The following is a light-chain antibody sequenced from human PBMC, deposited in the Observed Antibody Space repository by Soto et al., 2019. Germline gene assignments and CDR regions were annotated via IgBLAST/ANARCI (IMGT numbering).Light chain of an antibody. CDR1: QSVGLY. V-gene: IGKV3-11*01. Sequence: EIVLTQSPDTLSLSPGERANLSCRASQSVGLYLAWYQQKPGQAPRLLIYDASNRATGIPARFSGSGSGTDFPLTISSLEPEDFATYYCQQRSNWITFGPGTRREIK. CDR3: QQRSNWIT. CDR2: DAS. J-gene: IGKJ5*01.